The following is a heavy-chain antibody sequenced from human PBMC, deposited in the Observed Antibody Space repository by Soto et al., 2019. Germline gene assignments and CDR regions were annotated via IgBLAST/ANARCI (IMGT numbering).Heavy chain of an antibody. D-gene: IGHD7-27*01. V-gene: IGHV1-2*04. Sequence: ASVKVSCKASGYTFTGYYMHWVRQAPGQGLEWMGWINPNSGGTNYAQKFQGWVTMTRDTSISTAYMEMSRLRSDDTAVYYCARYGIPGEWFDPWGQGTLVTVSS. CDR1: GYTFTGYY. CDR3: ARYGIPGEWFDP. CDR2: INPNSGGT. J-gene: IGHJ5*02.